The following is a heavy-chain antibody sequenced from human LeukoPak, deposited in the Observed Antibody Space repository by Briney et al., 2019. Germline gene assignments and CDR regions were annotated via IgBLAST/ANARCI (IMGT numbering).Heavy chain of an antibody. CDR2: ISWNGGST. Sequence: GGSLRLSCAASGSTFDDYGMSWVRQAPGKGLEWVSGISWNGGSTGYADSVKGRFTISRDNAKNSPYLQMNSLRAEDTALYHCARCIGTSCRPGGMDVWGQGTTVTVSS. J-gene: IGHJ6*02. V-gene: IGHV3-20*01. CDR3: ARCIGTSCRPGGMDV. CDR1: GSTFDDYG. D-gene: IGHD2-2*01.